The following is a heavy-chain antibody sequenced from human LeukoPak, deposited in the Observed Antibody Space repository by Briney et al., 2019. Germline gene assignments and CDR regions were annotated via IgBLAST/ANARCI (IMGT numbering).Heavy chain of an antibody. V-gene: IGHV4-59*01. CDR1: GGSISSYY. CDR3: ARHDYYYYGMDV. CDR2: IYYSGSA. Sequence: SETLSLTCTVSGGSISSYYWSWIRQPPGKGLEWIGYIYYSGSANYNPSLKSRVTISVDTSKNQFSLKLSSVTAADTAVYYCARHDYYYYGMDVWGQGTTVTVSS. J-gene: IGHJ6*02.